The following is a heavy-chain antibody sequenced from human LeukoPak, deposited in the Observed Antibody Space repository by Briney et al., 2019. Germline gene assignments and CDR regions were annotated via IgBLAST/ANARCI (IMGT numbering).Heavy chain of an antibody. J-gene: IGHJ5*02. CDR3: ARSFDCSSTSCYRGWFHP. CDR2: IYPGDSDT. Sequence: GESLKISCKGSGYSFTSYWIGWVRQMPGKGLEWMGIIYPGDSDTRYSPSFQGQVTISADKSISTAYLQWSSLKASDTAMYYCARSFDCSSTSCYRGWFHPWGQGTLVTVSS. CDR1: GYSFTSYW. D-gene: IGHD2-2*02. V-gene: IGHV5-51*01.